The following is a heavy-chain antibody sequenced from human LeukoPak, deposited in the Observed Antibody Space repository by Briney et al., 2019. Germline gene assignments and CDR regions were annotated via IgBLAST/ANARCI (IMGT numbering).Heavy chain of an antibody. D-gene: IGHD6-19*01. CDR3: AKFGLYSSGWYDFDY. Sequence: RGSLRLSCAASGFTFSSYAMSWVRQAPGKGLEWVSAISGSGGSTYYADSVKGRFTISRDNSKNTLYLQMNSLRAEDTAVYYCAKFGLYSSGWYDFDYWGQGTLVTVSS. V-gene: IGHV3-23*01. CDR1: GFTFSSYA. CDR2: ISGSGGST. J-gene: IGHJ4*02.